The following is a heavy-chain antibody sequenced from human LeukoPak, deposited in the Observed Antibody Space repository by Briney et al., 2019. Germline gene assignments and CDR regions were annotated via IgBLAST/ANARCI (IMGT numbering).Heavy chain of an antibody. CDR2: ISSSSSSK. CDR1: GFTFSSYS. CDR3: ARSDILTGYSFDY. D-gene: IGHD3-9*01. Sequence: GGSLRLSCAASGFTFSSYSMNWVRLAPGKGLEWVSYISSSSSSKYYADSVKGRFTISRDNAKNSLYLQMNSLRAEDTAVYYCARSDILTGYSFDYWGQGTLVTVSS. V-gene: IGHV3-48*04. J-gene: IGHJ4*02.